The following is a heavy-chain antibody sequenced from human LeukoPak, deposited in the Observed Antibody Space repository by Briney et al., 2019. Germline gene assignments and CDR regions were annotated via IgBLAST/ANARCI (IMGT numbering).Heavy chain of an antibody. V-gene: IGHV4-59*01. Sequence: PSETLSLTCTVSGGSISSYYWSWIRQPPGKGLEWIGYVSYSGSTNYNPSLKSRVTISVDTSKNQFSLKLSSVTAADTTVYYCARDSYYGSGSLDYWGQGTLVTVSS. J-gene: IGHJ4*02. CDR3: ARDSYYGSGSLDY. CDR2: VSYSGST. D-gene: IGHD3-10*01. CDR1: GGSISSYY.